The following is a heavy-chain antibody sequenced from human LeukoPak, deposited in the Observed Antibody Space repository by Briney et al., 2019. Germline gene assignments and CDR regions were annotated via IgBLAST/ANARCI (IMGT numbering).Heavy chain of an antibody. CDR3: ARGLVVPAAIEYYYYYMDV. CDR2: IYTSGST. V-gene: IGHV4-4*07. Sequence: PSETLSLTCTVSGGSISSYYWSWIRQPAGKGLEWIGRIYTSGSTNYNPSLKSRVTMSVDTSKNQFSLKLSSVTAADTAVYYCARGLVVPAAIEYYYYYMDVWGKGTTVTVSS. J-gene: IGHJ6*03. D-gene: IGHD2-2*01. CDR1: GGSISSYY.